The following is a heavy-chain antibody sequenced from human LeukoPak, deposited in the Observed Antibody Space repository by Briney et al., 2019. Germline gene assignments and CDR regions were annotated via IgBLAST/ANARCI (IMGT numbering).Heavy chain of an antibody. CDR1: GFTFDDYA. V-gene: IGHV3-30-3*01. D-gene: IGHD5-18*01. CDR3: ARDGGYSYNSNGYYFDY. J-gene: IGHJ4*02. CDR2: ISYDGSNK. Sequence: GGSLRLSCAASGFTFDDYAMHWVRQAPGKGLEWVAVISYDGSNKYYADSVKGRFTISRDNSKNTLYLQMNSLRAEDTAVYYCARDGGYSYNSNGYYFDYWGQGTLVTVSS.